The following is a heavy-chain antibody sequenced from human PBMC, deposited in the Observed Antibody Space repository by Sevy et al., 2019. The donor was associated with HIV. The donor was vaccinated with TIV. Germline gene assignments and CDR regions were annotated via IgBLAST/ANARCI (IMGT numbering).Heavy chain of an antibody. J-gene: IGHJ4*02. D-gene: IGHD6-13*01. CDR2: ISAYNGNT. V-gene: IGHV1-18*01. Sequence: ASVKVSCKASGYTFTSYGISWVRQAPGQGLEWMGWISAYNGNTNYAQKLQGRVTMTTDTSTSTAYMELRSLGSDDTAVYYCARAGGIAAAGILPDYWGQGTLVTVSS. CDR1: GYTFTSYG. CDR3: ARAGGIAAAGILPDY.